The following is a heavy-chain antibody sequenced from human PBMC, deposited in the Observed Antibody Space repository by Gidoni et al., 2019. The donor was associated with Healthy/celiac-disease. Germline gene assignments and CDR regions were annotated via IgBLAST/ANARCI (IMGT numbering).Heavy chain of an antibody. CDR2: ISYDGSNK. J-gene: IGHJ4*02. Sequence: QVQLVESGGGVVQPGRSLRLSCAASGFTFSRYGMHWVRQAPGKGLGWVAVISYDGSNKYYADSVKGRFTISRDNSKNTLYLQMNSLRAEDTAVYYCARDKNRYCGGDCPADSWGQGTLVTVSS. CDR3: ARDKNRYCGGDCPADS. CDR1: GFTFSRYG. D-gene: IGHD2-21*02. V-gene: IGHV3-30*19.